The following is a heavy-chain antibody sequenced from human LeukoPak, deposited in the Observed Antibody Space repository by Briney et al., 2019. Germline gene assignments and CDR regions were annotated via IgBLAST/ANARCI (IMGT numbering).Heavy chain of an antibody. CDR1: GGSISSGSYY. J-gene: IGHJ4*02. D-gene: IGHD3-10*01. CDR2: IYTSGGT. V-gene: IGHV4-61*09. Sequence: SETLSLTCTVSGGSISSGSYYWSWIRQPAGKGLEWIGHIYTSGGTNYNPSLKSRVTISVDTSKNQFSLKLSSVTAADTAVYYCARVSAVLLRGRAYFDYWGQGTLVTVSS. CDR3: ARVSAVLLRGRAYFDY.